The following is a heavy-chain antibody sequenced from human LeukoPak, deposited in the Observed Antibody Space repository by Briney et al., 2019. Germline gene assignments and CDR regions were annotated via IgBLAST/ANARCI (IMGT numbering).Heavy chain of an antibody. CDR2: IIPILGIA. CDR1: GGTFSSYA. V-gene: IGHV1-69*04. J-gene: IGHJ4*02. Sequence: WASVKVSCKASGGTFSSYAISWVRQAPGQGLEWIGRIIPILGIANYAQKFQGRVTITADKSTSTAYMELSSLRSEDTAVYYCARDPQRTTVVTRAFDYWGQGTLVTVSS. CDR3: ARDPQRTTVVTRAFDY. D-gene: IGHD4-23*01.